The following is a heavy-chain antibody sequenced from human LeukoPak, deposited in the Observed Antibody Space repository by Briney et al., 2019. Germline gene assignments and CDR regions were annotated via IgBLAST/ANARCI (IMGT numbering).Heavy chain of an antibody. CDR1: GDSVSSNSAA. CDR2: TYYRSKWYN. J-gene: IGHJ5*02. Sequence: SQTLSLTCAIPGDSVSSNSAAWNWIRQSPSRGLEWLGRTYYRSKWYNDYAVSVKSRITINPDTSKNQFSLQLNSVTPEDTAVYYCAREWFGELLPLNWFDPWGQGTLVTVSS. V-gene: IGHV6-1*01. D-gene: IGHD3-10*01. CDR3: AREWFGELLPLNWFDP.